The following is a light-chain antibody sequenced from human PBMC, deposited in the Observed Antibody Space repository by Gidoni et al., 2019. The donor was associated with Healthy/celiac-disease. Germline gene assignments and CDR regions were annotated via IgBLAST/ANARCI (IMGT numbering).Light chain of an antibody. CDR1: QSVSSN. CDR2: GAS. V-gene: IGKV3-15*01. Sequence: EIVMTQSPATLSVSPGERATLSCRASQSVSSNLAWYQQNPVQAPRLLIYGASTRATGIPARFSGSGSWTEFPLTISSLQSEDFAVYYCQQYNNWPPLTFGGGTKVEIK. J-gene: IGKJ4*01. CDR3: QQYNNWPPLT.